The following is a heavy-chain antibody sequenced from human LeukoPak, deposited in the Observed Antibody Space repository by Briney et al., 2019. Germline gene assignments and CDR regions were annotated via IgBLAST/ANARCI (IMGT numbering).Heavy chain of an antibody. V-gene: IGHV3-53*01. Sequence: GGSLRLSCAASGFTVSSNYMSWVRPAPGKGLEWVSVIYSGGSTYYADSVKGRFTISRDNSKNTLYLQMNSLRAEDTAVYYCARGYYDILTGYPPLYYFDYWGQGTLVTISS. D-gene: IGHD3-9*01. CDR2: IYSGGST. CDR3: ARGYYDILTGYPPLYYFDY. J-gene: IGHJ4*02. CDR1: GFTVSSNY.